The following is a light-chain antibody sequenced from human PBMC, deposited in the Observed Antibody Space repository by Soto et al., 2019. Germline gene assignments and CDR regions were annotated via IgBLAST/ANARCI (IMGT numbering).Light chain of an antibody. Sequence: EIVLTQSPATLSLSPGERATLSCRASQSVSSYLAWYQQKPGQAPRLLIYDASNRATGIPTRISGSGSGTEFTLTISSLQSEDFAVYYCQQYNSWPRTFGGGTKVDIK. CDR3: QQYNSWPRT. CDR2: DAS. CDR1: QSVSSY. J-gene: IGKJ4*01. V-gene: IGKV3-11*01.